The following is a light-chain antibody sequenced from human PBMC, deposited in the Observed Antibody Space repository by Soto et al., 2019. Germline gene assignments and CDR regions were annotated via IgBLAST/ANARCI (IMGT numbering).Light chain of an antibody. V-gene: IGLV2-8*01. CDR3: SSYAVTNIFV. CDR2: EVS. Sequence: QPVLSQPPSASGSPGESVTISCTGTSSDVGGYNYVSWYQQHPGKAPKVIIYEVSKRPSGVPDRFSGSKSGSTASLTVSGLQAEDEADYYCSSYAVTNIFVFGTGTKVTVL. J-gene: IGLJ1*01. CDR1: SSDVGGYNY.